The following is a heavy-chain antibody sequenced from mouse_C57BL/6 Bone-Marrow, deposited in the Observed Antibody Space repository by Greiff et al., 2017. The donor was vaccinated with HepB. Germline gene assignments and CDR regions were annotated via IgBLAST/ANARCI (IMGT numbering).Heavy chain of an antibody. J-gene: IGHJ3*01. CDR2: IYPGDGDT. CDR3: ARGGGYYVGFAY. CDR1: GYAFSSSW. Sequence: QVQLKQSGPELVKPGASVKISCKASGYAFSSSWMNWVKQRPGKGLEWIGRIYPGDGDTNYNGKFKGKATLTADKSSSTAYMQLSSLTSEDSAVYFCARGGGYYVGFAYWGQGTLVTVSA. V-gene: IGHV1-82*01. D-gene: IGHD2-3*01.